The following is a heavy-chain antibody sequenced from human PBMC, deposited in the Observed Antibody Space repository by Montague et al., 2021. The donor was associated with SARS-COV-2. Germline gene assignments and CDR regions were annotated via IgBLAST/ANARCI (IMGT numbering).Heavy chain of an antibody. D-gene: IGHD2-2*01. CDR3: ARFAYWLLFIAVYYGMDV. Sequence: SETLSLTCAVYGGSFSGYYWSWIRQTPGKGLEWIGEISHSGGTNYNPSLKSRVTISIDTSKKQFPLKLSSVTAADTAVYYCARFAYWLLFIAVYYGMDVWGQGTTVTVSS. J-gene: IGHJ6*02. V-gene: IGHV4-34*01. CDR2: ISHSGGT. CDR1: GGSFSGYY.